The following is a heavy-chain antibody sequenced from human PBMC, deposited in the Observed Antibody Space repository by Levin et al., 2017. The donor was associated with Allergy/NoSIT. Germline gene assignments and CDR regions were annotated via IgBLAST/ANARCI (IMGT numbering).Heavy chain of an antibody. CDR3: ARDTGDYTNLDYGSGSSHWFDP. CDR1: GGSISSGGYY. V-gene: IGHV4-31*03. D-gene: IGHD3-10*01. J-gene: IGHJ5*02. Sequence: SQTLSLTCTVSGGSISSGGYYWSWIRQHPGKGLEWIGYIYYSGSTYYNPSLKSRVTISVDTSKNQFSLKLSSVTAADTAVYYCARDTGDYTNLDYGSGSSHWFDPWGQGTLVTVSS. CDR2: IYYSGST.